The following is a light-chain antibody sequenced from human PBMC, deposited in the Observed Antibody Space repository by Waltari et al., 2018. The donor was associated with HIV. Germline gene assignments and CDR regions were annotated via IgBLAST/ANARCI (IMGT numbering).Light chain of an antibody. V-gene: IGLV3-21*04. Sequence: SYVLTQPPSVSVAPGKTARITCGGNNIGSKSVHWYQQEPGQAPVLVIYDGSDRPSGIPERFSGSNAGNTATLTISRVEAGDEADYYCQVWDSSSDHWVFGGGTKLTVL. CDR3: QVWDSSSDHWV. J-gene: IGLJ3*02. CDR1: NIGSKS. CDR2: DGS.